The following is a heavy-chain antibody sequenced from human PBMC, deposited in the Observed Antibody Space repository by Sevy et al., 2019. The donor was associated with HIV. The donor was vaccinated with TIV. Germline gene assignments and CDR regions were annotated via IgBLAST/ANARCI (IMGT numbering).Heavy chain of an antibody. D-gene: IGHD4-4*01. CDR2: ISYDGSNK. Sequence: GGSLRLSCAASGFTFSSYAMHWVRQAPSKGLEWVAVISYDGSNKYYADSVKGRFTISRDNSKNTLYLQMNSLRAEDTAVYYCARVKSGGRGATVIAYYYYGMDVWGQWTTVTVSS. CDR3: ARVKSGGRGATVIAYYYYGMDV. CDR1: GFTFSSYA. V-gene: IGHV3-30-3*01. J-gene: IGHJ6*02.